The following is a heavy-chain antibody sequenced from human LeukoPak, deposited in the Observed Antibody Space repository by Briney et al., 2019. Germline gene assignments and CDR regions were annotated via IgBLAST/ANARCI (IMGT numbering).Heavy chain of an antibody. J-gene: IGHJ4*02. CDR1: GGSISTYY. CDR3: ARTPATTWTNHFDY. D-gene: IGHD4-17*01. Sequence: SETLSLTCTVSGGSISTYYWNWIRQSPGQGLEWIGYMYYSGSTNYNPSLKSRVTISVDTSKNESSLKLSSVTAADTAVYYCARTPATTWTNHFDYWGQGTLVTVSS. V-gene: IGHV4-59*01. CDR2: MYYSGST.